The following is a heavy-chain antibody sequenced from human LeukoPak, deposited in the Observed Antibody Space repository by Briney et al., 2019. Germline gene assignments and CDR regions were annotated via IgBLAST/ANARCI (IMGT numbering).Heavy chain of an antibody. CDR1: GFTFSSYA. D-gene: IGHD3-16*01. Sequence: PGGSLRLSCAASGFTFSSYAMHWVRQAPGKGLEWVAVISYDGSNKYYADSVKGRFTISRDNSKNTLYLQMNSLRAEDTAVYYCARGLWPYYFDYWGQGTLVTVSS. V-gene: IGHV3-30*04. CDR3: ARGLWPYYFDY. CDR2: ISYDGSNK. J-gene: IGHJ4*02.